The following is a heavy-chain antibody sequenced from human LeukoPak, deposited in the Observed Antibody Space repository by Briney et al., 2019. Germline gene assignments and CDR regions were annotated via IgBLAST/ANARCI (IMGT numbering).Heavy chain of an antibody. J-gene: IGHJ5*02. D-gene: IGHD3-10*01. V-gene: IGHV4-4*07. Sequence: LETLSLTCTVSGGSISSYYWSWIRQPAGKELEWIGRIYTSGSTNYNPSLKSRVTMSVDTSKNQFSLKLSSVTAADTAVYYCARHAPYGSGSYYNRNWFDPWGQGTLVTVSS. CDR2: IYTSGST. CDR3: ARHAPYGSGSYYNRNWFDP. CDR1: GGSISSYY.